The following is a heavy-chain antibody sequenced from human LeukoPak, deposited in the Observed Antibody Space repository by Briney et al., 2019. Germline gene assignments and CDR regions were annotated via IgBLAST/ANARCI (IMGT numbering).Heavy chain of an antibody. CDR2: IYYSGST. CDR3: ARGALRDFRY. J-gene: IGHJ4*02. D-gene: IGHD4/OR15-4a*01. V-gene: IGHV4-59*08. Sequence: SETLSLTCTVSGGSISSYYWSWIRQPPGKGLEWIGYIYYSGSTNYNPSLKSRVTISVDTSKNQFSLKLSSVTAADTAVYYCARGALRDFRYWGQGTLVTVSS. CDR1: GGSISSYY.